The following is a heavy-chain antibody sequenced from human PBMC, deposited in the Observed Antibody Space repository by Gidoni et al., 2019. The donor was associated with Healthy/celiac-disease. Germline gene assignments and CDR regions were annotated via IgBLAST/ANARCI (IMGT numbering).Heavy chain of an antibody. Sequence: QVQLVQSGAEVKKPGSSVKVSCKASGGTFSSYTISWVRQAPGQGLEWMGRIIPILGIANYAQKFQGRVTITADKSTSTAYMELSSLRSEDTAVYYCARDSGYSTTGAFDIWGQGTMVTVSS. CDR1: GGTFSSYT. CDR3: ARDSGYSTTGAFDI. CDR2: IIPILGIA. V-gene: IGHV1-69*08. J-gene: IGHJ3*02. D-gene: IGHD6-13*01.